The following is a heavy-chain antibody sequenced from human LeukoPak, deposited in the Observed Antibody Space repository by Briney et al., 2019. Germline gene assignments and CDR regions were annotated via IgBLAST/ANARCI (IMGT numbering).Heavy chain of an antibody. J-gene: IGHJ4*02. D-gene: IGHD3-10*01. CDR2: INPKSAYT. CDR3: AILDYGSGNILTQTHFDF. V-gene: IGHV1-2*02. CDR1: GYTFTDYF. Sequence: GASVKVSCKASGYTFTDYFIHWVRQAPGQGLEWMGWINPKSAYTKNTQKFQGRVSMTRDASISTAYMEVSRLTSDDTAVYFCAILDYGSGNILTQTHFDFWGQGTLVAVSS.